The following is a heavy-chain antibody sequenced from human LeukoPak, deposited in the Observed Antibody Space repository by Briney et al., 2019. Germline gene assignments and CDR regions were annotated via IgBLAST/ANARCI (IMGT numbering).Heavy chain of an antibody. V-gene: IGHV3-15*01. CDR2: IKSKTDGGAT. D-gene: IGHD1-1*01. J-gene: IGHJ4*02. CDR1: GFTFRSYS. CDR3: TTDLEDLDY. Sequence: GGSLRLSCAASGFTFRSYSMNWVRQAPGKGLEWVGRIKSKTDGGATDYTAPVKGRFTISRDDSKNTLYVEMNSLKTEDTAVYYCTTDLEDLDYWGQGTLVTVSS.